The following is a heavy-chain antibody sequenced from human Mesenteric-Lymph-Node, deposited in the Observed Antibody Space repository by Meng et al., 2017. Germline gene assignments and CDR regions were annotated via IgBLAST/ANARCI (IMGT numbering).Heavy chain of an antibody. V-gene: IGHV1-69*01. Sequence: QGELGQSGAEVKKPGSSVKVACTASGGTFSSYVISWVRQAPGQGLEWMGGIIPIFGTANYAQKFQGRVTITADESTRTAYMELTSLTSDDTAVYYCARDDGIAARQGFGVYWGQGTLVTVS. J-gene: IGHJ4*02. CDR2: IIPIFGTA. CDR3: ARDDGIAARQGFGVY. CDR1: GGTFSSYV. D-gene: IGHD6-6*01.